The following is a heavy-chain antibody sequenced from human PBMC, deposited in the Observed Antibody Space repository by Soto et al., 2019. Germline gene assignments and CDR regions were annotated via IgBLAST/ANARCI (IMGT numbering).Heavy chain of an antibody. D-gene: IGHD5-12*01. Sequence: GGSLRLSCAASGFTFSSYVMSWVRQAPGKGLEWVSAISGSGSGTYYADSVKGRFTISRDNSKNTLYVQMNSLRAEDTAVYYCVKGRSGYDFDYWGQGTLITVSS. V-gene: IGHV3-23*01. J-gene: IGHJ4*02. CDR3: VKGRSGYDFDY. CDR2: ISGSGSGT. CDR1: GFTFSSYV.